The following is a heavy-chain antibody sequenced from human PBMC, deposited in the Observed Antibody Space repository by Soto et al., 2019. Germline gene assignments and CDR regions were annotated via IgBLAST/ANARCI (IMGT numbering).Heavy chain of an antibody. Sequence: QVQLQESGPGLVKPSETLSLTCTVSGGSISSYYWSWIRQPSGKGLEWIGYIYYSGSTNYNPSLKSRVTISVDKSKNQFSLKLSSVTAADTAVYYCARQVTELRGAVGFDYWGQGTLVTVSS. D-gene: IGHD1-26*01. V-gene: IGHV4-59*08. CDR2: IYYSGST. CDR1: GGSISSYY. J-gene: IGHJ4*02. CDR3: ARQVTELRGAVGFDY.